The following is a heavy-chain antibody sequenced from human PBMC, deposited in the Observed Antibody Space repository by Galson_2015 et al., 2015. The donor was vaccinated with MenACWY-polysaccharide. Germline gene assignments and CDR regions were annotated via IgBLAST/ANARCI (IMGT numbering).Heavy chain of an antibody. Sequence: SLRLSCAASGFTFSSNWMHWVRQAPGKGLVWVSLIKSDGGSTSYADSVKGRFTISRDNAKNTLHLQMNSLRVEDTALYYCARDGTGTVAGALDIWGQGTMVTVSS. J-gene: IGHJ3*02. CDR1: GFTFSSNW. D-gene: IGHD1/OR15-1a*01. CDR2: IKSDGGST. CDR3: ARDGTGTVAGALDI. V-gene: IGHV3-74*01.